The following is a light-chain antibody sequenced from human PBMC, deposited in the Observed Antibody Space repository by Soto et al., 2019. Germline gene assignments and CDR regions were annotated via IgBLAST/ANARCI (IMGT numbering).Light chain of an antibody. Sequence: QSVRKHPPSVSGAPRQRVTISCTGSSSNIGATYDVQWYQQLPGTAPKLLIYGNSNRPSGVPDRFSGSKSGTSASLAITGLQADDEADYYCQSYDSSLSAHYVFGTGTKVTVL. CDR1: SSNIGATYD. J-gene: IGLJ1*01. CDR2: GNS. V-gene: IGLV1-40*01. CDR3: QSYDSSLSAHYV.